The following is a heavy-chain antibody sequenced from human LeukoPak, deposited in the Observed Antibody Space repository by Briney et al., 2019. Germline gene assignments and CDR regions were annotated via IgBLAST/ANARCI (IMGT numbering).Heavy chain of an antibody. CDR3: ARRGTRPPTRPLDV. CDR2: IYSGGST. J-gene: IGHJ6*02. CDR1: GCTVSSDY. V-gene: IGHV3-53*01. D-gene: IGHD3/OR15-3a*01. Sequence: PGGSLRLSCADSGCTVSSDYMSWVRQAPGKGLEWVSVIYSGGSTYYADSVKGRFTISRDNSKNTLYLQMNSLRAEDTAVYYCARRGTRPPTRPLDVWGQGTTVTVSS.